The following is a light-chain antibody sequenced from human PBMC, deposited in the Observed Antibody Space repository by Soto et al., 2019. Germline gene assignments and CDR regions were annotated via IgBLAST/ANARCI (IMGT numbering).Light chain of an antibody. CDR1: QGIRND. V-gene: IGKV1-6*01. CDR2: AAS. J-gene: IGKJ4*01. CDR3: QQYDNLPRT. Sequence: AIPLTQSPSSLSASLGDSITITCRASQGIRNDLGWYQQKPGKAPKLLIYAASSLQSGVPSRFSGSGSGTDFTFTISSLQPEDIATYYCQQYDNLPRTFGGGTEVDIK.